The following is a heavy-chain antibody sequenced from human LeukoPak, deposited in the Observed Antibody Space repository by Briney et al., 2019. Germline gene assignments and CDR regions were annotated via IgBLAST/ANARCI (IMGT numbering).Heavy chain of an antibody. D-gene: IGHD3-22*01. J-gene: IGHJ4*02. V-gene: IGHV3-48*02. CDR2: ISSSSSTI. CDR3: ARGHYYYYDSSGYIPTFDY. Sequence: GSLRLSCAASGFTFSSYSMNWVRQAPGKGLEWVSYISSSSSTIYYADSVKGRFTISRDNAKNSLYLQMNSLRDEDTAVYYCARGHYYYYDSSGYIPTFDYWGQGTLVTVSS. CDR1: GFTFSSYS.